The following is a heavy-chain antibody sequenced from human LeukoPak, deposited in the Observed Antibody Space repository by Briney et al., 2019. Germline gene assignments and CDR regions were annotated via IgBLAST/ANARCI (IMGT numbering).Heavy chain of an antibody. V-gene: IGHV3-9*01. D-gene: IGHD3-9*01. J-gene: IGHJ4*02. CDR1: GFTFDNYA. Sequence: GGSLRLSCAASGFTFDNYAMHWVRQTPGKGLEGVSGITWNSGGIDYADSVKGRFTISRDNAKNSLYLQMNSLRPEDTALYYCAKGPGLRYFETDFWGQGTLVTVSS. CDR2: ITWNSGGI. CDR3: AKGPGLRYFETDF.